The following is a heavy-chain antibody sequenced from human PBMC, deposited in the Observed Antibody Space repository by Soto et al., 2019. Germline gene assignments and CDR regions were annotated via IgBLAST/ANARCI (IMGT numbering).Heavy chain of an antibody. CDR2: ISYSGST. CDR3: ATMGASATWLYYFDY. CDR1: GGSISSVNYY. J-gene: IGHJ4*02. Sequence: SVTLSLTYTVSGGSISSVNYYWSWTRQPPGKGLEWIGFISYSGSTYYNASLKSRVTISVDTSKNQFSLNLSFVTAADTAVSYCATMGASATWLYYFDYWGQGTLVTVSS. D-gene: IGHD1-26*01. V-gene: IGHV4-30-4*08.